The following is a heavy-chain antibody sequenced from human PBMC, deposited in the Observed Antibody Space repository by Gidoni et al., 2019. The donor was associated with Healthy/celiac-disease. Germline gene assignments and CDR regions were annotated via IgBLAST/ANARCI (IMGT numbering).Heavy chain of an antibody. J-gene: IGHJ4*02. D-gene: IGHD2-15*01. CDR1: GYPFPGTY. CDR3: ARDPEWSTPRLVEVVAPGND. Sequence: QVQLVQSGAEVTKPGASVKVSCQASGYPFPGTYMPWVRQAPGQGLEWMGGINPNRGGTNYAQKFQCRVTMTRDTSISTAYMELSRLRSDDTAVYYCARDPEWSTPRLVEVVAPGNDWGQGTLVTVSS. V-gene: IGHV1-2*02. CDR2: INPNRGGT.